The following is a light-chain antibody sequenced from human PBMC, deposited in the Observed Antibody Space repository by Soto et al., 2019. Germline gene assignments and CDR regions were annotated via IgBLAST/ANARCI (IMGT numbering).Light chain of an antibody. CDR3: QTWGTGIHYV. CDR2: LNSDGSH. V-gene: IGLV4-69*01. Sequence: QLVLTQSPSASASLGASVKLTCTLSSGHISYAIAWHQQQPETGPRYLMKLNSDGSHSKGDGIPDRFSGSSSGAERYLTISRLQSEDEADYYCQTWGTGIHYVFGTGTKVLVL. CDR1: SGHISYA. J-gene: IGLJ1*01.